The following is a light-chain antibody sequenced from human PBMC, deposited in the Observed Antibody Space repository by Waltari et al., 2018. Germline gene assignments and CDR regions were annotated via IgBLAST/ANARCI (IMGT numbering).Light chain of an antibody. CDR1: MDNLGRHA. CDR3: QSYDSSNLWV. Sequence: FLPTQPHSVSESPGKTVTISCTHNMDNLGRHALQWSQRRPGRAPLTVIYEDNQRPSGVPDRFSGSIDSSSNSASLTISGLKTEDEADYYCQSYDSSNLWVFGGGTKLTVL. V-gene: IGLV6-57*04. J-gene: IGLJ3*02. CDR2: EDN.